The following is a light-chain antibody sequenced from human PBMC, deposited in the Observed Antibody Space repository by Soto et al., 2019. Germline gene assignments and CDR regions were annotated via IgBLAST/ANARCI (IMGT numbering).Light chain of an antibody. Sequence: QPVLTQPPSVSGAPGQRVTISCTGSSSNIGAGYDVHWYQQLPGTAPKLLIYVNSNRPSGVPDRFSGSKSGTSASLAITGLQAEDEADYYCKSYDSSLSSSVFGGGTKLTVL. V-gene: IGLV1-40*01. J-gene: IGLJ2*01. CDR3: KSYDSSLSSSV. CDR2: VNS. CDR1: SSNIGAGYD.